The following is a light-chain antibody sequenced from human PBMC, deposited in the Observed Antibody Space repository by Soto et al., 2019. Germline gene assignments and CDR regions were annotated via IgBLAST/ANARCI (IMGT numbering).Light chain of an antibody. Sequence: DIQMTQSPSTLSASVGDRVTITCRASQTISSWLAWYQQKPGKAPKLLIYKASTLESGVPSRFSGSGSGTEFTLTISSLQPDDFATYYYQQYNSCCAFGQGTKVEIK. J-gene: IGKJ1*01. V-gene: IGKV1-5*03. CDR2: KAS. CDR3: QQYNSCCA. CDR1: QTISSW.